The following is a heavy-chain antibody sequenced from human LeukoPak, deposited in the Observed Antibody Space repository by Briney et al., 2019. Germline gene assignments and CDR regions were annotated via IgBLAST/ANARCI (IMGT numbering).Heavy chain of an antibody. CDR2: IIPIFGTA. V-gene: IGHV1-69*13. CDR1: GYTLTSYA. Sequence: ASVKVSCKASGYTLTSYAMNWVRQAPGQGLEWMGGIIPIFGTANYAQKFQGRVTITADESTSTAYMELSSLRSEDTAVYYCATDTYCGGDCYPNYYYYGMDVWGQGTTVTVSS. CDR3: ATDTYCGGDCYPNYYYYGMDV. J-gene: IGHJ6*02. D-gene: IGHD2-21*02.